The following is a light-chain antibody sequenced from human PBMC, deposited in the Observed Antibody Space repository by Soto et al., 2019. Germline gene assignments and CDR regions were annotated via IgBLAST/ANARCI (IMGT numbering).Light chain of an antibody. CDR3: QKYNSVPL. J-gene: IGKJ3*01. CDR1: QGSNNY. CDR2: AAS. V-gene: IGKV1-27*01. Sequence: DIQMTQSPSSLSASVGDRVTITCRASQGSNNYVAWYQQKPGKAPKLLIYAASTLQSGVPSLFSGSGSGTDFTITISSLQPKDFATYSCQKYNSVPLFGPGTRGDLK.